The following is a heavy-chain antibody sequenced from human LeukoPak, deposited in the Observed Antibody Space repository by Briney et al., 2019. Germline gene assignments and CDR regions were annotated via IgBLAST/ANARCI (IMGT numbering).Heavy chain of an antibody. J-gene: IGHJ6*02. CDR2: TVSEIDGGTT. V-gene: IGHV3-15*04. D-gene: IGHD1-7*01. Sequence: GGSLRLSCAASGFTFNYAWMSWVRQVPGKGLEWVGQTVSEIDGGTTDYAAPVKGRFTISRDDSKSTLYLQMNSLKIEDTAVYYCTTDEDWNYARKDVWGQGATVIVSS. CDR1: GFTFNYAW. CDR3: TTDEDWNYARKDV.